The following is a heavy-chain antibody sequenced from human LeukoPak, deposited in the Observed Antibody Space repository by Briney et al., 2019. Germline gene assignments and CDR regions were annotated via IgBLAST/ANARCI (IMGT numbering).Heavy chain of an antibody. J-gene: IGHJ6*03. V-gene: IGHV1-18*01. D-gene: IGHD3-10*01. CDR3: ARDDYYGSGSYYPSYYYYYYMDV. CDR1: GYTFTSYG. Sequence: GASVKVSCKASGYTFTSYGISWVRQAPGQGLAWMGWISAYNCNTNYAQKLQGRVTMTTDTSTSTAYMELRSLRSDDTAVYYCARDDYYGSGSYYPSYYYYYYMDVWGKGTTVTVSS. CDR2: ISAYNCNT.